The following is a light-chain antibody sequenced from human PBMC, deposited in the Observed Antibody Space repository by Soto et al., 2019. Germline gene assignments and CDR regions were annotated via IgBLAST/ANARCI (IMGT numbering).Light chain of an antibody. CDR1: NSGSKN. Sequence: SYELTQPLSASVALGQTARITCGGNNSGSKNVHWYQQKPGQAPVLVIYRDSNPPSGIPERFSGYNSGNTATLTISRAQAWDEADDYCQVWDSSTARVFGGGTQLTVL. J-gene: IGLJ3*02. CDR3: QVWDSSTARV. CDR2: RDS. V-gene: IGLV3-9*01.